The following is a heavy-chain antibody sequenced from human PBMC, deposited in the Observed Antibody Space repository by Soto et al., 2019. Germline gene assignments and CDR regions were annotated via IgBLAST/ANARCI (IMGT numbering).Heavy chain of an antibody. J-gene: IGHJ4*02. CDR1: GGSISSYY. V-gene: IGHV4-59*01. D-gene: IGHD3-10*01. CDR2: IYYSGST. Sequence: SETLSLTCTVSGGSISSYYWSWIRQPPGKGLEWIGYIYYSGSTNYNPSLKSRVTISVDTSKNQFSLKLSSVTAADTAVYSCARDRDSRYYFDYCGQGPLVTVSS. CDR3: ARDRDSRYYFDY.